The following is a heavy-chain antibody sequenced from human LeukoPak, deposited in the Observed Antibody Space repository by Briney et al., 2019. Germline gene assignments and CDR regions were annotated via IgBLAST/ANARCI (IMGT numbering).Heavy chain of an antibody. V-gene: IGHV4-59*08. CDR1: GGSISSYY. CDR3: ARHGLSTGTDY. D-gene: IGHD2-2*01. CDR2: IYYSGST. Sequence: SETQSLTCTVSGGSISSYYWSWIRQPPGKGLEWIGYIYYSGSTNYNPSLKSRVTISVDTSKNQFSLKLSSVTAADTAVYYCARHGLSTGTDYWGQGTLVTVSS. J-gene: IGHJ4*02.